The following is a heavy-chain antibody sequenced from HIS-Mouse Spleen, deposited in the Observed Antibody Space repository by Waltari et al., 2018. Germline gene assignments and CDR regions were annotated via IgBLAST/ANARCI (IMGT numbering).Heavy chain of an antibody. J-gene: IGHJ3*02. Sequence: QVQLQESGPGLVKPSETLSLTCTVSGGSISSYYWSWIRQPAGKGLEWIGRTYTSGSTNYNPSLKSRVTMSVDTSKNQFSLKLSSVTAADTAVYYCARDFHDFWSGYYGGDKKHDAFDIWGQGTTVTV. CDR3: ARDFHDFWSGYYGGDKKHDAFDI. CDR1: GGSISSYY. CDR2: TYTSGST. V-gene: IGHV4-4*07. D-gene: IGHD3-3*01.